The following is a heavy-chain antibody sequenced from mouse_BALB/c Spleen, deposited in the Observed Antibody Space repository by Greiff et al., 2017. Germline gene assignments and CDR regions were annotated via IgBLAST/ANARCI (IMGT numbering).Heavy chain of an antibody. CDR3: ARSWDDGFYAMDY. J-gene: IGHJ4*01. D-gene: IGHD4-1*01. CDR2: IDPANGNT. Sequence: EVQLHQSGTVLARPGASVKMSCKASGYTFPSYWMHWVKQRPEQGLEWIGRIDPANGNTKYDPKFQGKATITADTSSNTAYLQLSSLTSEDTAVYYCARSWDDGFYAMDYWGQGTSVTVSS. CDR1: GYTFPSYW. V-gene: IGHV14-1*02.